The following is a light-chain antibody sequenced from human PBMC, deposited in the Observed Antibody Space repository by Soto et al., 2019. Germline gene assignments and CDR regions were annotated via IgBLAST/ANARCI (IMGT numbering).Light chain of an antibody. Sequence: DIQMTQAPSSLSASVGDRVTITCRARQAISTYLAWYQQKPGKVPKLLISAAYTLQSGVPPRFSGSGSGTDFTLTISSLQPEDVATYYCQKYDNASLTFGGGTKVEIK. CDR3: QKYDNASLT. J-gene: IGKJ4*01. CDR1: QAISTY. CDR2: AAY. V-gene: IGKV1-27*01.